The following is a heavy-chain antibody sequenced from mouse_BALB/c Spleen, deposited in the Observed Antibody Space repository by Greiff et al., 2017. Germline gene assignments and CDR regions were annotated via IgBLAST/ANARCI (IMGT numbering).Heavy chain of an antibody. V-gene: IGHV5-4*02. CDR3: ARDPGYYGSSYNAMDY. D-gene: IGHD1-1*01. J-gene: IGHJ4*01. Sequence: DVHLVESGGGLVKPGGSLKLSCAASGFTFSDYYMYWVRQTPEKRLEWVATISDGGSYTYYPDSVKGRFTISRDNAKNNLYLQMSSLKSEDTAMYYCARDPGYYGSSYNAMDYWGQGTSVTVSS. CDR2: ISDGGSYT. CDR1: GFTFSDYY.